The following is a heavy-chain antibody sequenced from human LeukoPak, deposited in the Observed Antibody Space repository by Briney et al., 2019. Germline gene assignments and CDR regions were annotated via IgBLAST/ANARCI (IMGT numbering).Heavy chain of an antibody. D-gene: IGHD3-22*01. CDR2: IYYSGST. V-gene: IGHV4-39*01. CDR1: GGSISNSSSY. Sequence: SETLSLTCTVSGGSISNSSSYWGWIRQPPGKGLEGVGSIYYSGSTYYNPSLKSRVTISVDTSKNQFSLKLSSVTAADTAVYYCARPDYYDSSESWFDPWGQGTLVTVSS. J-gene: IGHJ5*02. CDR3: ARPDYYDSSESWFDP.